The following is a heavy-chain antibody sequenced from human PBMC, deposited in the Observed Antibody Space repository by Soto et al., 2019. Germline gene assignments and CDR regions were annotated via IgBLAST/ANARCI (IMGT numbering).Heavy chain of an antibody. CDR2: ISSSSSYI. J-gene: IGHJ5*02. V-gene: IGHV3-21*01. CDR3: ARIQVTTVRFFDP. Sequence: PGGSLRLSCAASGFTFSSYSMNWVRQAPGKGLEWVSSISSSSSYIYYADSVKGRFTISRDNAKNSLYLQMNSLRAEDTAVYYCARIQVTTVRFFDPWGQGTLVTVSS. D-gene: IGHD4-17*01. CDR1: GFTFSSYS.